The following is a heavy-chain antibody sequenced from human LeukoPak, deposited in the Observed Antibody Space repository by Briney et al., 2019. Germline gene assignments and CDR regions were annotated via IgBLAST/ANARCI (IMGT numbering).Heavy chain of an antibody. CDR1: GFTFKSSW. J-gene: IGHJ4*02. V-gene: IGHV3-74*01. CDR3: ARDWGGSGPTSHDY. CDR2: ISSDGTNT. Sequence: GGSLTLSCAASGFTFKSSWMHWVRHPPGRGPVWVSRISSDGTNTRYADSVRGRFTVSRDNAKNTLYLQMNSLRVEDSAVHYCARDWGGSGPTSHDYWGQGTLVTVSS. D-gene: IGHD3-16*01.